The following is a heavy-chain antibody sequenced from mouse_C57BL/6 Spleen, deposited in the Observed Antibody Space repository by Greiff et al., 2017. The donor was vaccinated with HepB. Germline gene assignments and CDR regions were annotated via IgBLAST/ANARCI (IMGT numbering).Heavy chain of an antibody. V-gene: IGHV14-2*01. CDR3: ALPPLDGSWFAY. J-gene: IGHJ3*01. CDR1: GFNIKDYY. CDR2: IDPEDGET. D-gene: IGHD2-3*01. Sequence: EVQLQQSGAELVKPGASVKLSCTASGFNIKDYYMHWVKQRTEQGLEWIGRIDPEDGETKYAPKFKGKATITADTSSNTAYLQLSSLTSEDTAVYYCALPPLDGSWFAYWRQGTLVTVSA.